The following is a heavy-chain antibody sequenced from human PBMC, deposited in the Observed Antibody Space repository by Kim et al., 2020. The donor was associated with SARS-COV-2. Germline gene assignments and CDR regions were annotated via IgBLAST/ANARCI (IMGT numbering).Heavy chain of an antibody. Sequence: NDSPSVQGHVTISADKSITTAYLQWSSLKASDTAMYYCARHQGDNWFDPWGQGTLVTVSS. V-gene: IGHV5-10-1*01. D-gene: IGHD1-26*01. CDR3: ARHQGDNWFDP. J-gene: IGHJ5*02.